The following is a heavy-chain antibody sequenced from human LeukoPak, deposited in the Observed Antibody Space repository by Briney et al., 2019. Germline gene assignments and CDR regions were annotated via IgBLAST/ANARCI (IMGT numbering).Heavy chain of an antibody. CDR2: ISDDGRNT. J-gene: IGHJ4*02. Sequence: GGSLRLSCTASGFTFSTYGINWVRKALGRGRGGVSSISDDGRNTYYTDSVKGRFTVSRDNSKNTLYLQMNSLRDEDTAVYYCAKRVPYSSSSVYFDYWGQGILVTVSS. CDR3: AKRVPYSSSSVYFDY. CDR1: GFTFSTYG. D-gene: IGHD6-6*01. V-gene: IGHV3-23*01.